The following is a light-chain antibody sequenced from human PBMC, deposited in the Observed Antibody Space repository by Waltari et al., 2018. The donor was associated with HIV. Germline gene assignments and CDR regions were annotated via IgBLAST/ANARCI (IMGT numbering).Light chain of an antibody. CDR1: QSVSIDS. V-gene: IGKV3-20*01. J-gene: IGKJ3*01. CDR3: QHYDDSPQKFT. CDR2: YAS. Sequence: EIVLTQSPGTLSLSPGERATLSCRTSQSVSIDSLTWYQQKPGQAPRLLIYYASSRATCIPDRFTGSGSGTDFTLTISRLEPEDFAVYYCQHYDDSPQKFTFGPGTKVDMK.